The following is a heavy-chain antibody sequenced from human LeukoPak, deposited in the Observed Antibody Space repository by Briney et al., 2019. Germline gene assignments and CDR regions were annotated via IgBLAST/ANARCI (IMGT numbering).Heavy chain of an antibody. CDR1: GFTFNFYA. CDR3: ARNWFDP. Sequence: GGSLRLSCAASGFTFNFYAMDWVRQAPGKGLGWGSCISGGGDSTYYADSVKGRFTISRDKSKNTICLQMNSLRFEDTAMYYCARNWFDPWGQGTLVTVSS. CDR2: ISGGGDST. V-gene: IGHV3-23*01. J-gene: IGHJ5*02.